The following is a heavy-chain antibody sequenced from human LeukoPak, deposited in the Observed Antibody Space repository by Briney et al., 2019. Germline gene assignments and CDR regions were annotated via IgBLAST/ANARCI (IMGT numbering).Heavy chain of an antibody. J-gene: IGHJ3*02. CDR2: HYSGST. V-gene: IGHV4-30-2*05. D-gene: IGHD2-21*01. Sequence: HYSGSTYYNPSLKSRVTISVDTSKNQFSLKLSSVTAADTAVYYCARRAYCGGDCYSVAFDIWGQGTMVTVSS. CDR3: ARRAYCGGDCYSVAFDI.